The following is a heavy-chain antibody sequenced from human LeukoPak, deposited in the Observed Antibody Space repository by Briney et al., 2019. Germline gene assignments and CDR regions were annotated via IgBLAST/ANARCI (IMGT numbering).Heavy chain of an antibody. D-gene: IGHD6-19*01. CDR3: ARSQQWLPPDY. Sequence: ASVKVSCKASGYTFTSYGISWVRQAPGQGLEWMGWMNPNSGNTGYAQKFQGRVTMTRNTSISTAYMELSSLRSEDTAVYYCARSQQWLPPDYWGQGTLVTVSS. J-gene: IGHJ4*02. CDR2: MNPNSGNT. V-gene: IGHV1-8*02. CDR1: GYTFTSYG.